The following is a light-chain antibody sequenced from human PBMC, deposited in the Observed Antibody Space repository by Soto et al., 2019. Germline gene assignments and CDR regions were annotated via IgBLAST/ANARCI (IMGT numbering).Light chain of an antibody. CDR3: QGGESSVV. Sequence: SYELTQPLSVSVALGQTARITCKGNNIGSKNVHWYQQKPGQAPVVVIYKDSNRPSGIPERFSGSNSGNTATLTISRAQAGEGADFYFQGGESSVVFGGGTKPPVL. CDR2: KDS. CDR1: NIGSKN. V-gene: IGLV3-9*01. J-gene: IGLJ2*01.